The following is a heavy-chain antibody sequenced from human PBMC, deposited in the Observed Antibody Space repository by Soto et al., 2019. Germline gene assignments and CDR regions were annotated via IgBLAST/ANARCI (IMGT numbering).Heavy chain of an antibody. CDR1: GGTFSSYT. V-gene: IGHV1-69*08. CDR2: IIPILGIA. J-gene: IGHJ4*02. Sequence: QVQLVQSGAEVKKPGSSVKVSCKASGGTFSSYTISWVRQAPGQGLEWMGRIIPILGIANYAQKFQGRVTITADKSTRTAYMELSSLRSEDTAVYYCARDDSYYGSGSYYFDYWGQGTLVTVSS. CDR3: ARDDSYYGSGSYYFDY. D-gene: IGHD3-10*01.